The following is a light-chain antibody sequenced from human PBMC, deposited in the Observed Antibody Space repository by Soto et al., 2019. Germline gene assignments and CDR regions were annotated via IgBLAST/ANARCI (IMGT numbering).Light chain of an antibody. V-gene: IGKV3-20*01. CDR2: GAS. J-gene: IGKJ3*01. CDR1: QSVSSSS. CDR3: QQYGSSFT. Sequence: EIVLTQSPGTLSLSPGERATLSCRASQSVSSSSLAWYQHKPGQAPRLLIYGASRRATRIPDRFSGSGSGTDFTLTISRLEPEDFAVYYCQQYGSSFTFGPGTKVDI.